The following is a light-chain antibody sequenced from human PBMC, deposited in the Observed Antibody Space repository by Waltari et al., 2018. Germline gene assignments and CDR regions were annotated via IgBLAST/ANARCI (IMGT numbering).Light chain of an antibody. V-gene: IGKV3-15*01. J-gene: IGKJ3*01. CDR3: QQYNSWPFT. CDR2: GAS. CDR1: QSVSNH. Sequence: EKVMTQSPATLSVSPGERATLSCRASQSVSNHLAWYQQGPGQAPRLLIYGASSRAAGVPARCSGSGSGTEFTLSIDSLQSEDFALYFCQQYNSWPFTFGPGTQVDIK.